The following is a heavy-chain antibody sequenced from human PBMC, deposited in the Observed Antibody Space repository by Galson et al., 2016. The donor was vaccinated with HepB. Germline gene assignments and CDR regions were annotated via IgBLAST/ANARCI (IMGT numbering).Heavy chain of an antibody. CDR2: ISHDATSQ. Sequence: SLRLSCAASALSIKTYGVHWVRQAAGKGLEWVAVISHDATSQKYADSVKGRFTISRDNSENTLYLQMNSLRREDTAVYYCARPPRHYDFWSGYYPYGLDVWGQGTTVTVSS. J-gene: IGHJ6*02. D-gene: IGHD3-3*01. V-gene: IGHV3-30*03. CDR1: ALSIKTYG. CDR3: ARPPRHYDFWSGYYPYGLDV.